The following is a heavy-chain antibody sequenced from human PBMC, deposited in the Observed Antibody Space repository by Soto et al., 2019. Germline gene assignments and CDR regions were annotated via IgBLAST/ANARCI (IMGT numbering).Heavy chain of an antibody. J-gene: IGHJ4*02. CDR2: IYHTGST. D-gene: IGHD1-1*01. Sequence: PSETLSLTCSVAAGSISTVGHYCTWIRQPPGKGLEWIGSIYHTGSTYYSKSLRSRLTMSVDTSKSQFSLRLRSVTAADTAVYYCARATGTLRSRNCDYWGQGSLVTVSS. V-gene: IGHV4-31*03. CDR3: ARATGTLRSRNCDY. CDR1: AGSISTVGHY.